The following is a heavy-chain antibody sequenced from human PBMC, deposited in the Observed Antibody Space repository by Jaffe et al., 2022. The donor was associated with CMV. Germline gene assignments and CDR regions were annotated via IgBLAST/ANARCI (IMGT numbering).Heavy chain of an antibody. D-gene: IGHD5-12*01. Sequence: QVQLQESGPGLVKPSETLSLTCTVSGGSISSYYWSWIRQPPGKGLEWIGYIYYSGSTNYNPSLKSRVTISVDTSKNQFSLKLSSVTAADTAVYYCARRIVATISGDAFDIWGQGTMVTVSS. V-gene: IGHV4-59*08. CDR3: ARRIVATISGDAFDI. CDR1: GGSISSYY. CDR2: IYYSGST. J-gene: IGHJ3*02.